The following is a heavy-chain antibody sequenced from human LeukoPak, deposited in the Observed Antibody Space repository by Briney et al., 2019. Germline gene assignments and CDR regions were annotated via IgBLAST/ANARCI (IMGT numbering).Heavy chain of an antibody. CDR3: ARDRRCSSTSCPEDYYYYYMDV. D-gene: IGHD2-2*01. J-gene: IGHJ6*03. CDR1: GGSISSYY. Sequence: SETLSLTXTVSGGSISSYYWSWIRQPAGKGLEWIGRIYTSGSTNYNPSLKSRVTMSVDTSKNQFSLKLSPVTAADTAVYYCARDRRCSSTSCPEDYYYYYMDVWGKGTTVTVSS. V-gene: IGHV4-4*07. CDR2: IYTSGST.